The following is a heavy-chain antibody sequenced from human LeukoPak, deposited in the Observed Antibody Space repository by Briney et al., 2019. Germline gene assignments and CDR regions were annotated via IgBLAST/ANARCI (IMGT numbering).Heavy chain of an antibody. D-gene: IGHD6-13*01. Sequence: PSETLSLTCAVYGGSFSGYYWSWIRQPPGKGLEWIGEINHSGSTNYNPSLKSRVTISVDTSKNQFSLKLSSVTAADTAVYYCASRPRSSSWYNYYYYMDVWGKGTTVTVSS. J-gene: IGHJ6*03. CDR1: GGSFSGYY. CDR2: INHSGST. V-gene: IGHV4-34*01. CDR3: ASRPRSSSWYNYYYYMDV.